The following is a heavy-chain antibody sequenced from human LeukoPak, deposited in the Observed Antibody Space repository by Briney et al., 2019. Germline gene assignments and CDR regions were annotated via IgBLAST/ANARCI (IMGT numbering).Heavy chain of an antibody. CDR2: INPEGSAQ. Sequence: PGGSLRLSCAASGFTFTTYWMTWVRQAPGKGLEWVANINPEGSAQYYVDSVKGRFTISRDNAKNSLYLQMNSLRAEDTAVYYCARVTLQTKDTAMGLWDYWGQGTLVTVSS. D-gene: IGHD5-18*01. J-gene: IGHJ4*02. V-gene: IGHV3-7*01. CDR3: ARVTLQTKDTAMGLWDY. CDR1: GFTFTTYW.